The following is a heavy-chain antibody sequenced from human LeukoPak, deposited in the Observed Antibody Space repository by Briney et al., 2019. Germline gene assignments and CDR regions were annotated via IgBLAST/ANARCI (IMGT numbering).Heavy chain of an antibody. V-gene: IGHV1-69*13. CDR3: ARVAGGGDCSHLGY. D-gene: IGHD2-21*02. J-gene: IGHJ4*02. CDR1: GGTFSSYA. Sequence: SVKVSCKASGGTFSSYAISWVRQAPGQGLEWMGGIIPIFGTANYAQKFQGRVTITADESTSTAYMELSSLRSEDTAVYYCARVAGGGDCSHLGYWGQGTLVTVSS. CDR2: IIPIFGTA.